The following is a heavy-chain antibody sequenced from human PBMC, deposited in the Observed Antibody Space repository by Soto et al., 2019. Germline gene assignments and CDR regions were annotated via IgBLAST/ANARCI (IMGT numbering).Heavy chain of an antibody. J-gene: IGHJ4*02. V-gene: IGHV3-15*07. D-gene: IGHD2-2*01. Sequence: GGSLRLSCAASGFTFSNAWMNWVRQAPGKGLEWVGRIKSKTDGGTTDYAAPVKGRFTISRDDSKNTLYLQMNSLKTEDTAVYYCTTDGTACSSTSCYDYWGQGTLVTVSS. CDR3: TTDGTACSSTSCYDY. CDR2: IKSKTDGGTT. CDR1: GFTFSNAW.